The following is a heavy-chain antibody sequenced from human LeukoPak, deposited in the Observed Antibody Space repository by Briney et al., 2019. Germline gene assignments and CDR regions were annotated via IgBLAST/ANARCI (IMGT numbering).Heavy chain of an antibody. CDR3: ASGHYYGSGGYFGWFDP. D-gene: IGHD3-10*01. CDR1: GGSISSYY. V-gene: IGHV4-59*08. Sequence: PSETLSLTCTVSGGSISSYYWSWIRQPPGKGLEWIGYIYYSGSTNYNPSLKSRVTISVDTSKNQFSLKLSSVTAADTAVYYCASGHYYGSGGYFGWFDPWGQGTLVTVSS. CDR2: IYYSGST. J-gene: IGHJ5*02.